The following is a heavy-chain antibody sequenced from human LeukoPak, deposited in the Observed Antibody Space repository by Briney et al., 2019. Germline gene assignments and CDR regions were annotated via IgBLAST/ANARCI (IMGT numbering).Heavy chain of an antibody. D-gene: IGHD2-15*01. J-gene: IGHJ6*02. Sequence: SETLSLTCAVYGGSFSGYYWSWIRQPPGEGLEWLREINHSGGTNYNPSLKSRVTISVDTSKHQFSLKLSSVTAAETAVYYCARGVVVGPNYYYGMDVWGQGTTVTVSS. CDR1: GGSFSGYY. V-gene: IGHV4-34*01. CDR3: ARGVVVGPNYYYGMDV. CDR2: INHSGGT.